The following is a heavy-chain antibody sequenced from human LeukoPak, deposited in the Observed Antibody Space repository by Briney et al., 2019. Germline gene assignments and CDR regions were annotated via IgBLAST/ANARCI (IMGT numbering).Heavy chain of an antibody. Sequence: GGSLRLSCAASGFTFSSYAMSWVRQAPGKGLEWVSAISGSGGSTYYADSVKGRFTISRDNSKNTLYLQMNSLRAEDTAVYYCAREDTAMVTDYYYGMDVWGQGTTVTVSS. CDR3: AREDTAMVTDYYYGMDV. CDR1: GFTFSSYA. CDR2: ISGSGGST. V-gene: IGHV3-23*01. J-gene: IGHJ6*02. D-gene: IGHD5-18*01.